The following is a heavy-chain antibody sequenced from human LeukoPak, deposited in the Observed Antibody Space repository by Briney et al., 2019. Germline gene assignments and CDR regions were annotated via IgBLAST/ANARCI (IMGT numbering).Heavy chain of an antibody. V-gene: IGHV3-15*01. CDR1: GFTFSNAW. Sequence: RLSCAASGFTFSNAWMSRVRQAPGKGLEWVGRIKSKNDGGTSDYAAPVKGRFTISREESKNRLYLQMNSLKTEDTAVYYCTTVDTAMVYYYFYYYTDFWGKGTTVTVSS. CDR3: TTVDTAMVYYYFYYYTDF. D-gene: IGHD5-18*01. J-gene: IGHJ6*03. CDR2: IKSKNDGGTS.